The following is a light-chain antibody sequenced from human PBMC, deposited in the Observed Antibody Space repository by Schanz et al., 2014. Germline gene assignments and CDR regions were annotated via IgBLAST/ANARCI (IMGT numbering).Light chain of an antibody. J-gene: IGLJ3*02. Sequence: QSALTQPASVSGSPGQSITISCTGTSSDVGGYNHVSWYQQYPGKAPKLIYDVSNRPSGVSNRFSGSKSGNTASLTISGLQTEDEADYYCSSYTTTTTRLFGGGTKLTVL. CDR2: DVS. V-gene: IGLV2-14*01. CDR1: SSDVGGYNH. CDR3: SSYTTTTTRL.